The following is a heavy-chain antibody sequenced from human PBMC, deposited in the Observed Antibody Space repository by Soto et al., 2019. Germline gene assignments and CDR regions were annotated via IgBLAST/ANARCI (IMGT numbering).Heavy chain of an antibody. Sequence: KSSETLSLTCSVSGVSVSSPSFYWAWVRQSTGKGLEWIGSLYYIGSAYYSPSLKSRITISADSCRSLFSLKLASVTAAGTGLSFSTRQTTGRYPPQELYHWGQEALVTVSS. D-gene: IGHD3-10*01. CDR1: GVSVSSPSFY. CDR2: LYYIGSA. CDR3: TRQTTGRYPPQELYH. J-gene: IGHJ5*02. V-gene: IGHV4-39*01.